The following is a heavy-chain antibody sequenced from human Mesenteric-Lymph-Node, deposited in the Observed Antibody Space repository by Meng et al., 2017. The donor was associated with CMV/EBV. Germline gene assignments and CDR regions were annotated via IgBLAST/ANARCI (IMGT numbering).Heavy chain of an antibody. J-gene: IGHJ4*02. V-gene: IGHV3-23*01. CDR1: GFTFGNYS. CDR3: ASQNESYYADSGYYLDH. Sequence: GESLKISCVASGFTFGNYSMIWVRQAPGKGLEWVSVIVGGGGTTYYIDSVKGRFTVSRDNSMNTLYLQMDSLRADDTAVYYCASQNESYYADSGYYLDHWGQGTLVIVSS. D-gene: IGHD1-26*01. CDR2: IVGGGGTT.